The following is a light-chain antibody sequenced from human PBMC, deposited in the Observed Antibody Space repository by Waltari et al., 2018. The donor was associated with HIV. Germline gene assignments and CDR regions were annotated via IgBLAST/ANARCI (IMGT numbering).Light chain of an antibody. V-gene: IGKV3D-15*01. J-gene: IGKJ5*01. CDR1: QLVSSN. Sequence: EIGMMQSPATLSVSPGERATLSCRASQLVSSNLVWYQQKPGQAPRLLIYGASTRDPGIPDMFSGSGSGTEFTLSISSLQSEDFAVYHCQQYISWPLTFGQGTRLEIK. CDR3: QQYISWPLT. CDR2: GAS.